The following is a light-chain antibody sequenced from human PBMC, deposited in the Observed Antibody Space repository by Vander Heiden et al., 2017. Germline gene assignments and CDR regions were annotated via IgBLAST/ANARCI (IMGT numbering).Light chain of an antibody. CDR1: QSVLYSSNNKNY. J-gene: IGKJ1*01. CDR2: WAS. V-gene: IGKV4-1*01. Sequence: DIVMTQSPASLAVSLGERATINCKSSQSVLYSSNNKNYLDWYQQKPGQPPKLLIYWASTRESGVPDRVSGSGSGTDFTLTISSLQAEDVAVYYCQQYYSTPTFGQGTKVEIK. CDR3: QQYYSTPT.